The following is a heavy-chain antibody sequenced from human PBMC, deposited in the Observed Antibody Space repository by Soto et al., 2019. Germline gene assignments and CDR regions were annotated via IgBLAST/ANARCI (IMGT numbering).Heavy chain of an antibody. V-gene: IGHV1-18*01. J-gene: IGHJ4*02. Sequence: GASVKVSCKASGYTFTSYGISCVRQAPGQGLEWMGWISAYNGNTNYAQKLQGRVTMTTDTSTSTAYMELRSLRSDDTAVYYCARLSPTYYYDSSGYRVFDYWGQGTLVTVSS. CDR3: ARLSPTYYYDSSGYRVFDY. CDR1: GYTFTSYG. CDR2: ISAYNGNT. D-gene: IGHD3-22*01.